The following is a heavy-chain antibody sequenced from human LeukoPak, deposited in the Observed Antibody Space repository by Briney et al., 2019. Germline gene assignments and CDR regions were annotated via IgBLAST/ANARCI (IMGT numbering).Heavy chain of an antibody. Sequence: PGGSLRLSCEASGFTFSSYWMSWVRQAPGKGLEWVANIKQDGSEKYYVDSVKGRFTISRDNAKNSLYLQTNSLRAEDTAVYYCARVRMVRGLIYYYMDVWGKGTTVTVSS. CDR3: ARVRMVRGLIYYYMDV. D-gene: IGHD3-10*01. V-gene: IGHV3-7*01. CDR2: IKQDGSEK. CDR1: GFTFSSYW. J-gene: IGHJ6*03.